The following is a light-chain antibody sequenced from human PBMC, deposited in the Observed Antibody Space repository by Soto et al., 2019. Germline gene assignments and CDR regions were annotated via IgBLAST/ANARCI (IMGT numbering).Light chain of an antibody. CDR3: HQYYNRPPWT. CDR1: QSVSSSY. Sequence: EIVLTQSPGTLSLSPGGRATLSCRASQSVSSSYLAWYQQKPGQAPRLLIYGASSRATGIPDRFSGSGSGTDFTLTISSLQPEDSATYYCHQYYNRPPWTFGQGTKVDIK. V-gene: IGKV3-20*01. J-gene: IGKJ1*01. CDR2: GAS.